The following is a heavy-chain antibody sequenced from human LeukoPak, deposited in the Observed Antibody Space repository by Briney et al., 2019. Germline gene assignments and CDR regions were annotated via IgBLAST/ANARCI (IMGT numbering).Heavy chain of an antibody. V-gene: IGHV4-59*08. CDR3: ARLNRLQLVYGGAYYHSMDV. CDR2: IYYSGST. Sequence: KTSETLSLTCTVSGGSISGYYWSWIRQAPGKGLEWIGYIYYSGSTNYNPSLRSRLTISVDMSKNQFSLQLSSVTAADTAVYYCARLNRLQLVYGGAYYHSMDVWGQGTTVTVSS. D-gene: IGHD6-13*01. J-gene: IGHJ6*02. CDR1: GGSISGYY.